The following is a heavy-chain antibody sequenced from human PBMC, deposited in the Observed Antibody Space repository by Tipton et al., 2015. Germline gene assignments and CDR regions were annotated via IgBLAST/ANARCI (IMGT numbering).Heavy chain of an antibody. CDR1: GFSFSSYA. J-gene: IGHJ6*02. D-gene: IGHD1-26*01. CDR3: ARDGTAHVLNGLDV. Sequence: SLRLSCAASGFSFSSYAMNWVRQAPGKGLEWVSGISGSGGGTYYADSVKGRFTISRDNSKNTLYLQMNSLTAEDTALYYCARDGTAHVLNGLDVWGQGTTVTVSS. V-gene: IGHV3-23*01. CDR2: ISGSGGGT.